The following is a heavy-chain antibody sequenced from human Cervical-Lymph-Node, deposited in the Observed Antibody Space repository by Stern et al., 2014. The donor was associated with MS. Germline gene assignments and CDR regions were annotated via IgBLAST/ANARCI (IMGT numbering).Heavy chain of an antibody. CDR1: GYTFTDHY. D-gene: IGHD5-12*01. CDR3: ARAFSGCEEVDH. V-gene: IGHV1-2*06. J-gene: IGHJ4*02. CDR2: INTHNGDT. Sequence: VQLVESGAEVMRPGASLKVSCKASGYTFTDHYIHWVRQAPGKGLQWMGPINTHNGDTNFAKRLKGRITMTTDNSTSTAYMELSGLAVDDTAVYFCARAFSGCEEVDHWGQGTLLVVSS.